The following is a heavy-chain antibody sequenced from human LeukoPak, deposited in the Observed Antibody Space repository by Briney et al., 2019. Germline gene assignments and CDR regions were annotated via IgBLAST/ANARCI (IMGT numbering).Heavy chain of an antibody. V-gene: IGHV1-69*05. CDR1: GGTFSSYA. CDR3: ARERPDYYDSSGYFGYFDY. CDR2: IIPIFGTA. Sequence: SVKVSCKASGGTFSSYAISWVRQAPGQGLEWMGRIIPIFGTANYAQKFQGRVTITTDESTSTAYMELSSLRPEDTAVYYCARERPDYYDSSGYFGYFDYWGQGTLVTVSS. J-gene: IGHJ4*02. D-gene: IGHD3-22*01.